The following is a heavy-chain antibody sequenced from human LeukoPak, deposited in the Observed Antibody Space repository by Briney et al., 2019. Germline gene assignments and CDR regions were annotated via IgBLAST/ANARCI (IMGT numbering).Heavy chain of an antibody. CDR2: ISGSGGST. CDR3: AKDRGSGSYYHY. V-gene: IGHV3-23*01. Sequence: GSLRLSCAASGFTFSSYAMSWVRQAPGKGLEWVSAISGSGGSTYYADSVKGRFTISRDNSKNTLYLQMNSLRAEDTAVYYCAKDRGSGSYYHYWGQGTLVTVSS. D-gene: IGHD3-10*01. J-gene: IGHJ4*02. CDR1: GFTFSSYA.